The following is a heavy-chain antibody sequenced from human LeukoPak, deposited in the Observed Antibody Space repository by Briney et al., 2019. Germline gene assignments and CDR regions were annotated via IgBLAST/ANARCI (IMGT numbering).Heavy chain of an antibody. J-gene: IGHJ4*02. V-gene: IGHV3-21*01. CDR3: ARDFKAGFGEFPIDY. CDR1: GFTFSSYS. CDR2: ISSSSSYI. Sequence: GGSLRLSCAASGFTFSSYSTNWVRQAPGKGLEWVSSISSSSSYIYYADSVKGRFTISRDNAKNSLYLQMNSLRAEDTAVYYCARDFKAGFGEFPIDYWGQGTLVTVSS. D-gene: IGHD3-10*01.